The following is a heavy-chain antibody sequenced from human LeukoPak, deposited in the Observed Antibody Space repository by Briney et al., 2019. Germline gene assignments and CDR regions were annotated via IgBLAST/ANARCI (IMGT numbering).Heavy chain of an antibody. CDR1: GFTFSSYG. CDR3: AKGRGSIVVVPAAYRDAFDI. J-gene: IGHJ3*02. D-gene: IGHD2-2*01. Sequence: GGSLRLSCAASGFTFSSYGMHWVRQAPGKGLEWVAFIRYDGSNKYYTDSVKGRFTISRDNSKNTLYLQMSSLRAEDTAVYYCAKGRGSIVVVPAAYRDAFDIWGQGTMVTVSS. CDR2: IRYDGSNK. V-gene: IGHV3-30*02.